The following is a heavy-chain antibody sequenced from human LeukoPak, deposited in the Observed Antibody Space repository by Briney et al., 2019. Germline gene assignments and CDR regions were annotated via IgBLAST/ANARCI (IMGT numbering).Heavy chain of an antibody. CDR2: ISGSGGST. CDR3: AKDLKVRGVPYYFDY. V-gene: IGHV3-23*01. D-gene: IGHD3-10*01. Sequence: GGSLRLSCVASGFSFSSYAMSWVRQAPGKGLEWVSAISGSGGSTYYADSVKGRFTISRDNSKNTLYLQMNSLRAEDTAVYYCAKDLKVRGVPYYFDYWGQGTLVTVSS. J-gene: IGHJ4*02. CDR1: GFSFSSYA.